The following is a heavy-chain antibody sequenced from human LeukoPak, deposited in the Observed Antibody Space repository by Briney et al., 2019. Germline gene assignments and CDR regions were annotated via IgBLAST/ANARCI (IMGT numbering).Heavy chain of an antibody. J-gene: IGHJ4*02. CDR2: ISSSGNNI. Sequence: GGSLRLSCAASGFTFSDYYMNWIRQAPGKGLEWVSCISSSGNNIYYADSVKGRFTISRDNAKNSLYLQMNSLRAEDTAVYYCARDDPYYDSSGHDFDYWGQGTLVTVSS. CDR3: ARDDPYYDSSGHDFDY. CDR1: GFTFSDYY. D-gene: IGHD3-22*01. V-gene: IGHV3-11*04.